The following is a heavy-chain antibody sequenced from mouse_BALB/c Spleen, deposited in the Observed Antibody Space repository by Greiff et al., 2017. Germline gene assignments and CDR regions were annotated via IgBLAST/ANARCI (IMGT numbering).Heavy chain of an antibody. CDR2: INPSTGYT. J-gene: IGHJ2*01. V-gene: IGHV1-7*01. D-gene: IGHD4-1*01. CDR1: GYTFTSYW. Sequence: QVQLQQSGAELAKPGASVKMSCKASGYTFTSYWMHWVNQRPGQGLEWIGYINPSTGYTEYNQKFKDKATLTADKSSSTAYMQLSSLTSEDSAVYYCATGTYYFDYWGQGTTLTVSA. CDR3: ATGTYYFDY.